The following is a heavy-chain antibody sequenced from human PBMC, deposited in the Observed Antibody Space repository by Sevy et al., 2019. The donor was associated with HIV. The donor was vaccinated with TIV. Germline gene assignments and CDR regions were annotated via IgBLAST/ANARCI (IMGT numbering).Heavy chain of an antibody. CDR3: VRDDRDGYFDY. V-gene: IGHV1-2*02. Sequence: ASVKVSCKASGYTFTGYYMHWVRQAPGQGLEWMGWINPDSGGPNYAPKFQGRVTLTRDTSISPAYMERSRLKSDDTAVYYCVRDDRDGYFDYWGQGTLVTVSS. CDR1: GYTFTGYY. CDR2: INPDSGGP. J-gene: IGHJ4*02.